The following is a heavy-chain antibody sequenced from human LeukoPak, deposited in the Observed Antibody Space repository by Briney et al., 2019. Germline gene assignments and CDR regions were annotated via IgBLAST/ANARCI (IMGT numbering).Heavy chain of an antibody. CDR2: IYPGGSDT. J-gene: IGHJ5*02. CDR3: ARLTGAVAANNWFDP. CDR1: GYSFTSYW. D-gene: IGHD6-19*01. Sequence: GESLKISCKGSGYSFTSYWIGWVRQMPGKGLEWMGIIYPGGSDTRYSPSFQGQVTISADKSISTAYLQWSSLKASDTAMYCCARLTGAVAANNWFDPWGQGTLVTVSS. V-gene: IGHV5-51*01.